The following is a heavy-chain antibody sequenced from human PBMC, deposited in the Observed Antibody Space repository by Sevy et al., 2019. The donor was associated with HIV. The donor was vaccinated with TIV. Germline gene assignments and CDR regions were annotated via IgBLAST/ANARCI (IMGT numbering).Heavy chain of an antibody. V-gene: IGHV4-59*01. CDR2: IYYSGST. CDR1: GGSISSYY. D-gene: IGHD1-7*01. CDR3: GRTPRRLELHRYFDY. J-gene: IGHJ4*02. Sequence: SETLSLTCTVSGGSISSYYWSWIRQPPGKGLEWIGYIYYSGSTNYNPSLKSRVTISVDTSKNQFSLKLSSVTAADTAVYYCGRTPRRLELHRYFDYWGQGTLVTVSS.